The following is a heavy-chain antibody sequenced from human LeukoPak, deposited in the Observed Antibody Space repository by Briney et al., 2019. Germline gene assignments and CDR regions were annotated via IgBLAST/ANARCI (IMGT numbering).Heavy chain of an antibody. D-gene: IGHD2-2*01. V-gene: IGHV4-59*01. CDR1: GGSISRYY. CDR2: IYYSGST. CDR3: ALGDCSSTSCYVFDY. Sequence: SETLSLTCTVSGGSISRYYWSWIRQPPGKGMEWIGYIYYSGSTNYNPSLKSRVTISVDTSKNQFSLKLSSVTAADTAVYFCALGDCSSTSCYVFDYWGQGTLVTVSS. J-gene: IGHJ4*02.